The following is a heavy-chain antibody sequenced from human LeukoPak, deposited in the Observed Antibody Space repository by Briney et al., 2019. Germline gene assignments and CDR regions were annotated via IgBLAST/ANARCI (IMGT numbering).Heavy chain of an antibody. Sequence: PSETLSLTCAVYGGSFSGYYWGWIRQPPGKGLEWIGEINHSGSTNYNPSLKSRVTISVDTSKNQFSLKLSSVTAADTAVYYCARGYDSSGYLTSNYNWFDPWGQGTLVTVSS. CDR2: INHSGST. CDR1: GGSFSGYY. D-gene: IGHD3-22*01. J-gene: IGHJ5*02. CDR3: ARGYDSSGYLTSNYNWFDP. V-gene: IGHV4-34*01.